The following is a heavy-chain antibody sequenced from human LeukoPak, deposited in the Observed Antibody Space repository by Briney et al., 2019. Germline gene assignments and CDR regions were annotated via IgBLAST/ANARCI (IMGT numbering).Heavy chain of an antibody. V-gene: IGHV3-7*04. CDR2: RKQDGSEK. D-gene: IGHD6-13*01. Sequence: GGSLRLSCAASGFSLSSYWMSWVRQAPGKGLEWVANRKQDGSEKYYVDSVKGRFTISRDNAKNSLYLQMNSLRAEDTAVYYCARASSSWYYYYYYMDVWGKGTTVTVSS. J-gene: IGHJ6*03. CDR3: ARASSSWYYYYYYMDV. CDR1: GFSLSSYW.